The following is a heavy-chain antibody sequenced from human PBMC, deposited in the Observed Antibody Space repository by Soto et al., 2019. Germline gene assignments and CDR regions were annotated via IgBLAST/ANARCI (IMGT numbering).Heavy chain of an antibody. D-gene: IGHD1-26*01. V-gene: IGHV4-61*01. CDR3: SRDRRPPPLGATTDDAFDI. Sequence: SETLSLTCTVSGGSVSSGSYYWSWIRQPPGKGLEWIGYIYYSGSTNYNPSLKSRVTISVDTSKNQFSLKLSSVTAADTAVYYCSRDRRPPPLGATTDDAFDIWGQGTMVTVSS. J-gene: IGHJ3*02. CDR1: GGSVSSGSYY. CDR2: IYYSGST.